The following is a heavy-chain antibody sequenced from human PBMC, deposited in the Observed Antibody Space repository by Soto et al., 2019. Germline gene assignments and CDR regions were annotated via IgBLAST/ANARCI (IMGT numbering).Heavy chain of an antibody. V-gene: IGHV1-18*01. CDR1: GYTFTHFG. J-gene: IGHJ4*02. CDR2: INVYNGNT. Sequence: QVQLVQSGAEVKKPGASVRVSCKASGYTFTHFGVSWVRQAPGQGLEWMGWINVYNGNTDYEQKFQGRVTMTTDTSTSTAYMDLRGLRSVDTAVYYCARAIAGGYGYTTLDYWGQGTLVTVSS. CDR3: ARAIAGGYGYTTLDY. D-gene: IGHD5-18*01.